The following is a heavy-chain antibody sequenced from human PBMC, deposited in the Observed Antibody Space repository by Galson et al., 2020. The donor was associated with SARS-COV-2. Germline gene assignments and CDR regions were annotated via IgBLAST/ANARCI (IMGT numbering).Heavy chain of an antibody. CDR2: LDPEHGET. CDR3: ATIAPYWRSTSCRNFDY. Sequence: ASVKVSCKVSGYTLTQLSMHCVRQAPGKGLDWMGGLDPEHGETIYAQKFQGRVTMTEDTSTDTGYMELSSLRSEDTAVYCCATIAPYWRSTSCRNFDYWGQGTLVTVSS. CDR1: GYTLTQLS. D-gene: IGHD2-2*01. V-gene: IGHV1-24*01. J-gene: IGHJ4*02.